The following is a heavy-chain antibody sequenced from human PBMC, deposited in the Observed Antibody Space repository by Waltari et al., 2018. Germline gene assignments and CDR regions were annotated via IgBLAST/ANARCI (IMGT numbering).Heavy chain of an antibody. CDR3: ARGGYSDFDY. D-gene: IGHD6-13*01. J-gene: IGHJ4*02. CDR2: INHSGST. Sequence: QVQLQQWGAGLLKPSETLSLTCAVYGGSFSGNSWCWIRQPPGKGLAWIVEINHSGSTNYNPALKSRVTISVDTSKNQFSLKLSSVTAADTAVYYCARGGYSDFDYWGQGTLVTVSS. V-gene: IGHV4-34*01. CDR1: GGSFSGNS.